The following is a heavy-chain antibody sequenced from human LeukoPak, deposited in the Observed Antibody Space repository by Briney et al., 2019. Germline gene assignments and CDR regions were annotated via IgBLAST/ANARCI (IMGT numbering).Heavy chain of an antibody. CDR3: AKDRSIGTYYTFDH. CDR1: GFTFSSHG. J-gene: IGHJ4*02. CDR2: ISGSGVMT. V-gene: IGHV3-23*01. Sequence: GGSLRLSCGASGFTFSSHGMNWVRQAPGKGLEWVATISGSGVMTYYADSVKGRFTVSRDNSKNTLYLQMSSLTAADTAVYYCAKDRSIGTYYTFDHWGQGTLVTVSS. D-gene: IGHD1-26*01.